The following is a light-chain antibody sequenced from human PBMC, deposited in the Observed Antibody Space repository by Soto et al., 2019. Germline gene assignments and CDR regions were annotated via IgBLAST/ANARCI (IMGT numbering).Light chain of an antibody. Sequence: EIVMTQSPASLSVSPGERATLSCRASQSVRSNLAWYQQKPGQAPGLLIYGASARATGIPARISGSGSGTKFTLTISSLQSEDFAVYYCQQYNDWPPTFGGGTKAQI. CDR2: GAS. CDR1: QSVRSN. CDR3: QQYNDWPPT. J-gene: IGKJ4*01. V-gene: IGKV3-15*01.